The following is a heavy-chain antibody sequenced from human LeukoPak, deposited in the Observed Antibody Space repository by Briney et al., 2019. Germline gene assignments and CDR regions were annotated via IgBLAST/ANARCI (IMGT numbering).Heavy chain of an antibody. CDR2: IIPDGSQR. Sequence: GGSLRLSRAASGFTFSDSYMSWVRQAPGKGLGWVAIIIPDGSQRSFVDSVKGRFAISRDNAKNSLYLQMNSLSAEDTAVYYCARDPAYGALDIWGQGTAVTVSS. J-gene: IGHJ3*02. CDR3: ARDPAYGALDI. D-gene: IGHD2-21*01. CDR1: GFTFSDSY. V-gene: IGHV3-7*01.